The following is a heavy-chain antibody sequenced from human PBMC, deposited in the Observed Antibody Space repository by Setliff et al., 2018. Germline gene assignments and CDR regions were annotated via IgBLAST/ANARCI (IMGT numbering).Heavy chain of an antibody. J-gene: IGHJ4*02. Sequence: SETLSLTCTVSGASVSGNSYYCGWIRQPPGKGLEWIGGMYYGGGGSTYYNASLKSRVTISVDTSKNQFSLKLNSVAAADTAVYYCARAPRYFDPTGSYFDYWGQGTLVTVSS. CDR3: ARAPRYFDPTGSYFDY. CDR1: GASVSGNSYY. CDR2: MYYGGGGST. V-gene: IGHV4-39*07. D-gene: IGHD3-9*01.